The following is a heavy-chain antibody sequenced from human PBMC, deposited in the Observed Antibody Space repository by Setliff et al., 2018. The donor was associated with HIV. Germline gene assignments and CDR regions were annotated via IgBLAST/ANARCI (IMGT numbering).Heavy chain of an antibody. D-gene: IGHD3-16*01. CDR1: GGSISSYY. J-gene: IGHJ4*02. CDR2: IYTSGST. CDR3: ARGSAGDMITFGGFDY. V-gene: IGHV4-4*08. Sequence: PSETLSLTCTVSGGSISSYYWSWIRQPPGKGLEWIGYIYTSGSTNYNPSLKSRVTISVDTSRNQFSLKLSSVTAADTAVYDCARGSAGDMITFGGFDYWGQGTLVTVSS.